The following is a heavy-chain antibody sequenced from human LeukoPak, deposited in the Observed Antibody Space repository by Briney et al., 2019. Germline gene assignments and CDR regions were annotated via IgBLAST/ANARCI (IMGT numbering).Heavy chain of an antibody. CDR2: ISYDGSNK. D-gene: IGHD4-23*01. CDR1: GFTFSSYA. CDR3: ARTDYGGLDY. Sequence: PGGSLRLSCAASGFTFSSYAMHWVRQAPGKGLEWVAVISYDGSNKYYADSVKGRFTISRDNSKNTLYLQMNSLRAEDTAVYYCARTDYGGLDYWGQGTLVTVSS. V-gene: IGHV3-30-3*01. J-gene: IGHJ4*02.